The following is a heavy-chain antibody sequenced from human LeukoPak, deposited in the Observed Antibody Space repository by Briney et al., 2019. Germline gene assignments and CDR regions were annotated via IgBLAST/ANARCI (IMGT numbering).Heavy chain of an antibody. V-gene: IGHV3-11*01. J-gene: IGHJ4*02. CDR3: ARGLQDCSGGSCYRGPFDY. D-gene: IGHD2-15*01. Sequence: GGSLRLSCAASGFTFSDYYMSWIRQAPGKGLERVSYISSSGSTIYYADSVKGRFTISRDNAKNSLYLQMNSLRAEDTAVYYCARGLQDCSGGSCYRGPFDYWGQGTLVTVSS. CDR2: ISSSGSTI. CDR1: GFTFSDYY.